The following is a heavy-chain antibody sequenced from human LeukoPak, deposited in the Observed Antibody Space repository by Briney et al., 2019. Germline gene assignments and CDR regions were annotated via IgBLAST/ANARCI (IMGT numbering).Heavy chain of an antibody. D-gene: IGHD5-12*01. CDR1: DYSISRGYF. Sequence: SDTLSLTCAVSDYSISRGYFWGWIRQPPGKGLEWTGSIHHRGSTLYNPSLKSRVTISVDTSRNHFFPKLSSVTAADTAVYYCASSILATILDAFDIWGQGTMVTVSS. CDR2: IHHRGST. V-gene: IGHV4-38-2*01. CDR3: ASSILATILDAFDI. J-gene: IGHJ3*02.